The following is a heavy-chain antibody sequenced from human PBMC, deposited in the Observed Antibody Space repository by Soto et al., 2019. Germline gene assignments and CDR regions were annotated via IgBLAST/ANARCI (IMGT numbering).Heavy chain of an antibody. Sequence: SESLSLTCTVSGGSISSSSYYWGWIRQPPGKGLEWIGSIYYSGSTYYNPSLKSRVTISVDTSKNQFSLKLSSVTAADTAVYYCAKGVPGIAVAGTGYFQHWGQSTLVTVSS. D-gene: IGHD6-19*01. CDR1: GGSISSSSYY. J-gene: IGHJ1*01. CDR3: AKGVPGIAVAGTGYFQH. V-gene: IGHV4-39*07. CDR2: IYYSGST.